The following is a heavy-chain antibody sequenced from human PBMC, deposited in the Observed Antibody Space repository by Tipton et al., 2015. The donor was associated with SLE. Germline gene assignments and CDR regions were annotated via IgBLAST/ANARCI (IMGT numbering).Heavy chain of an antibody. CDR3: AREPLYYYYGMDV. CDR1: GGSIGGSSYY. V-gene: IGHV4-39*07. Sequence: TLSLTCTVSGGSIGGSSYYWGWIRQSPRRGLEWIGDLYYAGKTYYNPSLKSRVTISVDTSKNQFSLKLSSVTAADTAVYYCAREPLYYYYGMDVWGQGTTVTVSS. CDR2: LYYAGKT. J-gene: IGHJ6*01.